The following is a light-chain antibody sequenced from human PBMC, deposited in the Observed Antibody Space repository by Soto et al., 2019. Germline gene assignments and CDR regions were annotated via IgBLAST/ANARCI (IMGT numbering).Light chain of an antibody. CDR1: QAVNTR. CDR3: QQYVTSPWA. J-gene: IGKJ1*01. Sequence: EIVLTQSPATLSSFPGDRVTLSCRASQAVNTRLAWYQHRPGQAPRLLIYLASNRAAGVPARFSGSGSGTDFTLTISDVEPEDFAVYYCQQYVTSPWAFGQGTKVAIE. V-gene: IGKV3D-11*03. CDR2: LAS.